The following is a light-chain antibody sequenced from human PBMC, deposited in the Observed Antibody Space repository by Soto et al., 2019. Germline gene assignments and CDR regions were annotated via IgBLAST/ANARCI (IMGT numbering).Light chain of an antibody. V-gene: IGKV3-15*01. Sequence: EIVMTQSPATLSVSPGDRVTLSCRASQSLRTNLAWYQQQPGQAPRLLIYGASTRATGVPVRFSGSGSGTDFPLTNSSLQSEDFAVYYCKQYRAGPPLTFGGGTKVEIK. CDR2: GAS. CDR3: KQYRAGPPLT. CDR1: QSLRTN. J-gene: IGKJ4*01.